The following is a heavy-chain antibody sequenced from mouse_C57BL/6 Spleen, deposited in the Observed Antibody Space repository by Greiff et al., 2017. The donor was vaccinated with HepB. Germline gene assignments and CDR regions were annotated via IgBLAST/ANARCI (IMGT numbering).Heavy chain of an antibody. J-gene: IGHJ4*01. CDR1: GFNIKNTY. CDR3: ARDDHGGYYFYAMDY. CDR2: IDPANGNT. D-gene: IGHD2-3*01. Sequence: EVQLQQSVAELVRPGASVKLSCTASGFNIKNTYMHWVKQRPEQGLEWIGRIDPANGNTKYAPKFQGKATITADTSSNTAYLQLSSLTSEDTAIYYWARDDHGGYYFYAMDYWGQGTSVTVSS. V-gene: IGHV14-3*01.